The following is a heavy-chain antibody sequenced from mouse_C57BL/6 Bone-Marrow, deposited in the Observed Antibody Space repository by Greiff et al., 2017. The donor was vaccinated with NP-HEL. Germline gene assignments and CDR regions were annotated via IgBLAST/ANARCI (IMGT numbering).Heavy chain of an antibody. D-gene: IGHD2-5*01. Sequence: EVKLVESGGDLVKPGGSLKLSCAASGFTFSSYGMSWVRQTPDKRLEWVATISSGGSYTYYPDSVKGRFTISRDNAKNTLYLQMSSLKSEDTAMYYCARGVYYSNYDFDYWGQGTTRTVSS. CDR2: ISSGGSYT. V-gene: IGHV5-6*01. CDR1: GFTFSSYG. CDR3: ARGVYYSNYDFDY. J-gene: IGHJ2*01.